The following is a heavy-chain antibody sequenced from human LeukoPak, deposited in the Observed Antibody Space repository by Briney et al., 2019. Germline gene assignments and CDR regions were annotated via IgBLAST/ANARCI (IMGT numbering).Heavy chain of an antibody. CDR3: AGANSGFYFDY. V-gene: IGHV3-7*04. CDR1: GFSFRSYW. J-gene: IGHJ4*02. D-gene: IGHD7-27*01. CDR2: IKQDGIEK. Sequence: GGSLRLSCVASGFSFRSYWMSWVRQAPGKGLEWVANIKQDGIEKYYVDSVKGRFTISRDNAKNSLYLQMNSLRAEDTAVYYCAGANSGFYFDYWGQGTLVIVSS.